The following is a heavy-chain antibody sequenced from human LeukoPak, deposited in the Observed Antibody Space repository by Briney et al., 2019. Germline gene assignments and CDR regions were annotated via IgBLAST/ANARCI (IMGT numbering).Heavy chain of an antibody. CDR3: AKDHSKADYYYYGMDV. Sequence: GRSLRLSCAASGFTFSSYGMHWVRQAPGKGLKWVAVIWYDGSNKYYADSVKGRFTISRDNSKNTLYLQMNSLRAEDTAVYYCAKDHSKADYYYYGMDVWGQGTTVTVSS. V-gene: IGHV3-33*06. D-gene: IGHD2-21*01. CDR1: GFTFSSYG. J-gene: IGHJ6*02. CDR2: IWYDGSNK.